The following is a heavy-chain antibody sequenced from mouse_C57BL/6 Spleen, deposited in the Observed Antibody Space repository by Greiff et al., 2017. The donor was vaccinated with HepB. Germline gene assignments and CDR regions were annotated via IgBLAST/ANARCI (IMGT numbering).Heavy chain of an antibody. D-gene: IGHD2-12*01. CDR1: GYAFSSYW. V-gene: IGHV1-80*01. J-gene: IGHJ1*03. CDR2: IYPGDGDT. CDR3: ARAHDEYFDV. Sequence: VQRVESGAELVKPGASVKISCKASGYAFSSYWMNWVKQRPGKGLEWIGQIYPGDGDTNYNGKFKGKATLTADKSSSTAYMQLSSLTSEDSAVYFCARAHDEYFDVWGTGTTVTVSS.